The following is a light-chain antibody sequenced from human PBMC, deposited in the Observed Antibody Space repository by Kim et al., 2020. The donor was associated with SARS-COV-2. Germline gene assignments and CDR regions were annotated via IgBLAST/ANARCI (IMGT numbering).Light chain of an antibody. V-gene: IGKV1-39*01. CDR3: QQSYSTPLT. CDR1: QSVSSY. Sequence: DIQMTQSPSSLSASVVDRVTIICRASQSVSSYLNWYQQKPGKAPKLLIYAASSLQSGVPSRFSGSGSGTDFTLTFSSLQPEDFATYYCQQSYSTPLTFGGGTKVDIK. CDR2: AAS. J-gene: IGKJ4*01.